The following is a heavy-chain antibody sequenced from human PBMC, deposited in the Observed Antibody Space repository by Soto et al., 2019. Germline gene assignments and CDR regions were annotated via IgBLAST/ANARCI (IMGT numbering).Heavy chain of an antibody. V-gene: IGHV1-69*08. CDR1: GRTLSTYT. CDR2: IIPIIGII. J-gene: IGHJ5*02. Sequence: QVQLVQSGAEVKKPGSSVKVSWKASGRTLSTYTITWVRQAPGQGLEWMGRIIPIIGIINYAQKFQGRVTISADKFTGTAYMELTGLRSDDTAVYYCAGDPDSHYNDSHASSYPWGQGTLVTVSS. D-gene: IGHD4-4*01. CDR3: AGDPDSHYNDSHASSYP.